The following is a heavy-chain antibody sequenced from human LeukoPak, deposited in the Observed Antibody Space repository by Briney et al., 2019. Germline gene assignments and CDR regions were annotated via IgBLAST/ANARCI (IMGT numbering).Heavy chain of an antibody. CDR3: AREGARWEPSFSAFDI. J-gene: IGHJ3*02. CDR2: IYYSGST. V-gene: IGHV4-39*07. D-gene: IGHD1-26*01. Sequence: SETLSLTCTVSGGPISSSSYYWGWIRQPPGKGLEWIGSIYYSGSTSYNPSLKSRVTISVDTSKNQFSLKLSSVTAADTAVYYCAREGARWEPSFSAFDIWGQGTMVTVSS. CDR1: GGPISSSSYY.